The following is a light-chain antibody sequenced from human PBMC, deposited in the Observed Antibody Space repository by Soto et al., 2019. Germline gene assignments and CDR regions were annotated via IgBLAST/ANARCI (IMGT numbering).Light chain of an antibody. J-gene: IGKJ1*01. V-gene: IGKV4-1*01. CDR3: QQYFTSPWT. CDR2: WAS. CDR1: QSILDRSRNKYY. Sequence: DIVMTQSPDSLAVSLGERATFNCKSSQSILDRSRNKYYLAWYQQKSGQPPKLLIYWASLREPGVPDRFTGSGSGTDFTLTINSLQAEDLAVYYCQQYFTSPWTFGQGTKVEI.